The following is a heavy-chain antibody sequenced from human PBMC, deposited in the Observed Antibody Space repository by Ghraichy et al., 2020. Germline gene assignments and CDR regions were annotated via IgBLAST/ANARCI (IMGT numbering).Heavy chain of an antibody. CDR1: GFTFSSYA. Sequence: GGSLRLSCAASGFTFSSYAMSWVRQAPGKGLEWVSAISGSGGSTYYADSVKGRFTISRDNSKNTLYLQMNSLRAEDTAVYYCARDQWGYSYGFPDYWGQGTLVTVSS. V-gene: IGHV3-23*01. J-gene: IGHJ4*02. D-gene: IGHD5-18*01. CDR3: ARDQWGYSYGFPDY. CDR2: ISGSGGST.